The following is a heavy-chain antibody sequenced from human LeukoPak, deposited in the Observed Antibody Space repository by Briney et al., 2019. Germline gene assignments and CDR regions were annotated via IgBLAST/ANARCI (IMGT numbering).Heavy chain of an antibody. CDR2: ISPGSTRT. CDR3: VVDDSSGYY. V-gene: IGHV3-23*01. CDR1: GFSFNNFA. J-gene: IGHJ4*02. Sequence: GGSLRLSCAASGFSFNNFAMSWVRQAPGKGLEWVSAISPGSTRTYYAASVKGRFTISRDNSMNTLYLQMSSLRAEDTAVYYCVVDDSSGYYWGQGTLVTVSS. D-gene: IGHD3-22*01.